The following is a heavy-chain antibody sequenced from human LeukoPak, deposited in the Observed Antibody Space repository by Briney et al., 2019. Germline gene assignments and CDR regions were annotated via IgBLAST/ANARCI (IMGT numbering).Heavy chain of an antibody. J-gene: IGHJ5*02. Sequence: ASVKVSCKVSGYTLTELSMHWVRQAPGKGLEWMGGFDPEDGETIYAQKFQGRVTMTRNTSISTAYMELSSLRSEDTAVYYCARARGYYGSGRLDWFDPWGQGTLVTVSS. D-gene: IGHD3-10*01. CDR2: FDPEDGET. V-gene: IGHV1-24*01. CDR3: ARARGYYGSGRLDWFDP. CDR1: GYTLTELS.